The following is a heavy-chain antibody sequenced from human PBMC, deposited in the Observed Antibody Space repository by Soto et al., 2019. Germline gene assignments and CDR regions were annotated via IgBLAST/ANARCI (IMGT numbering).Heavy chain of an antibody. CDR3: AKVGDYDILTGYYSRSRGSDY. Sequence: GALRLSCAASGFTFSSYAMSWVRQAPGKGLEWVSAISGSGGSTYYADSVKGRFTISRDNSKSTLYLQMNSLRAEDTAVYYCAKVGDYDILTGYYSRSRGSDYWGQGTLVTVS. V-gene: IGHV3-23*01. CDR2: ISGSGGST. D-gene: IGHD3-9*01. J-gene: IGHJ4*02. CDR1: GFTFSSYA.